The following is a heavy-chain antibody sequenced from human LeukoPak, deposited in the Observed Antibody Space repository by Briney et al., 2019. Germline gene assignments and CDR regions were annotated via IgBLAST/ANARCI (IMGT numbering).Heavy chain of an antibody. D-gene: IGHD3-16*02. CDR2: VFYSGSP. V-gene: IGHV4-39*07. Sequence: SETVSLTCTVSGGSISGSSYYWGWIRQPPGKGLEWIGNVFYSGSPYYNPSLKSRVTISVDTSKNHFSLKLSSVTAADTAVYYCARARVTYYDYVWGSYRYYFDYWGQGTLVTVSS. CDR3: ARARVTYYDYVWGSYRYYFDY. CDR1: GGSISGSSYY. J-gene: IGHJ4*02.